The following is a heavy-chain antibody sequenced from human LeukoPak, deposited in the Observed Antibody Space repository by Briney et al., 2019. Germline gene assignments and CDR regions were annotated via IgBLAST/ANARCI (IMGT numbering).Heavy chain of an antibody. J-gene: IGHJ6*03. D-gene: IGHD5-18*01. V-gene: IGHV4-34*01. CDR3: ARGVPPGYSYGYYYYYYMDV. Sequence: SETLSLTCAVYGGSFSGYYWSWIRQPPGKGLEWIGEINHSGSTNYNPSLKSRVTISVGTSKNQFSLKLSSVTAADTAVYYCARGVPPGYSYGYYYYYYMDVWGKGTTVTVSS. CDR2: INHSGST. CDR1: GGSFSGYY.